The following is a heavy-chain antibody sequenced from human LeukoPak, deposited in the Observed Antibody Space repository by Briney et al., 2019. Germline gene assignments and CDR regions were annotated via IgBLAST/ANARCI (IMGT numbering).Heavy chain of an antibody. CDR1: GFTFSSYG. CDR2: IWYNGTNK. J-gene: IGHJ4*02. Sequence: GGSLRLSCAASGFTFSSYGMHWVRQAPGKGLEWVAVIWYNGTNKYYADSVKGRFTISRDNSKNTLFLQMNSLRVEDTAVYYCARAAYDSSGYFTLWGQGTLVTVSS. D-gene: IGHD3-22*01. V-gene: IGHV3-33*01. CDR3: ARAAYDSSGYFTL.